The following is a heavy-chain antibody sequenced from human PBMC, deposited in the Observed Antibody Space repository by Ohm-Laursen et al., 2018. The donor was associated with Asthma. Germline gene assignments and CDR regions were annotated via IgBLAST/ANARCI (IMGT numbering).Heavy chain of an antibody. J-gene: IGHJ4*02. D-gene: IGHD6-13*01. V-gene: IGHV3-48*01. Sequence: SLRLSCAASGFTFSRYSMNRVHQAPGKGLEWVSYIRSSSSTIYYADSVKGRFTISRDNSKNTLYLQMNSLRAEDAAVYYCANLDSSSRSGPFDYWGQGTLVTVSS. CDR1: GFTFSRYS. CDR3: ANLDSSSRSGPFDY. CDR2: IRSSSSTI.